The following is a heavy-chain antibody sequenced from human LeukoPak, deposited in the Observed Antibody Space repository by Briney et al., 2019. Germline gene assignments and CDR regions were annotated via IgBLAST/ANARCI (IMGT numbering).Heavy chain of an antibody. V-gene: IGHV3-11*04. J-gene: IGHJ4*02. D-gene: IGHD6-13*01. CDR2: ISSSGSTI. CDR1: GFTFSDYY. CDR3: AKVRGGSIAAATLDY. Sequence: GGSLRLSCAASGFTFSDYYMSWIRQAPGKGLEWVSYISSSGSTIYYADSVKGRFTISRDNAKNSLYLQMNSLRAEDTAVYYCAKVRGGSIAAATLDYWGQGTLVTVSS.